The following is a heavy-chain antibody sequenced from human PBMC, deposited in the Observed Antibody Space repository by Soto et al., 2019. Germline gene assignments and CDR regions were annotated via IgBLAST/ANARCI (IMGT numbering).Heavy chain of an antibody. J-gene: IGHJ3*02. CDR2: MSHSGGT. Sequence: QVQLQQWGAGLLKPSETLSLTCAVYGGFVSSGSYYWSWIRQPPGKGLEWIGEMSHSGGTHFNPSHKSQVTRAVDTSKNQFSLKMSSVTAADTALYYCARVERGTATTVVDAFDIWGPGTMVTVSS. D-gene: IGHD1-1*01. CDR3: ARVERGTATTVVDAFDI. CDR1: GGFVSSGSYY. V-gene: IGHV4-34*01.